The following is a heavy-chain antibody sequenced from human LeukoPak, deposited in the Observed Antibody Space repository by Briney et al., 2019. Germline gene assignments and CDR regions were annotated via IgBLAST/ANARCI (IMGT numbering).Heavy chain of an antibody. Sequence: GGSLRLSCAASGFTFSSYAMSWVRQAPGKGLEWVSAISGSGGSTDYVDSVKGRFTISRDNSKNTLYLQMNSLRAEDTAVYYCAKGIAVAGPFDYWGQGTLVTVSS. CDR1: GFTFSSYA. CDR3: AKGIAVAGPFDY. D-gene: IGHD6-19*01. CDR2: ISGSGGST. J-gene: IGHJ4*02. V-gene: IGHV3-23*01.